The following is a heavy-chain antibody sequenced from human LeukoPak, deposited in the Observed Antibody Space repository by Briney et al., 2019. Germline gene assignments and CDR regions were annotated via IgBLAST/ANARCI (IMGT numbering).Heavy chain of an antibody. CDR3: ARGGLLWFVSWFDP. Sequence: KSSETLSLTCTVSGDSISSYYWSWIRQPPGKGLEWIGYIYHSETTSYNPSLKSRVTISVDTSKNQFSLKLRSVTAADTAVYYCARGGLLWFVSWFDPWGQGILVTVSS. D-gene: IGHD3-10*01. V-gene: IGHV4-59*01. CDR1: GDSISSYY. J-gene: IGHJ5*02. CDR2: IYHSETT.